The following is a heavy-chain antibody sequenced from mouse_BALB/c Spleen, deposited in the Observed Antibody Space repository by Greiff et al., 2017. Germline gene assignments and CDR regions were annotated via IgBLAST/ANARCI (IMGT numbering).Heavy chain of an antibody. V-gene: IGHV1S81*02. CDR3: TRAGNYRYDEAWFAY. CDR2: INPSNGGT. J-gene: IGHJ3*01. CDR1: GYTFTSYY. Sequence: VQVVESGAELVKPGASVKLSCKASGYTFTSYYMYWVKQRPGQGLEWIGEINPSNGGTNFNEKFKSKATLTVDKSSSTAYMQLSSLTSEDSAVYYCTRAGNYRYDEAWFAYWGQGTLVTVSA. D-gene: IGHD2-14*01.